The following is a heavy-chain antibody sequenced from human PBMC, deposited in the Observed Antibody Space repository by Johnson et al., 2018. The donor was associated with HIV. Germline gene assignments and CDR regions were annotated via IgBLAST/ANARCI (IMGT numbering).Heavy chain of an antibody. D-gene: IGHD1-26*01. CDR1: GFTFSSYA. J-gene: IGHJ3*02. CDR2: ISGSGGST. Sequence: VQLVESGGGLVQPGGSLRLSCAASGFTFSSYAMHWVRQAPGKGLEWVSAISGSGGSTYYADSVKGRFTISRDNSKNTLYLQMNSLRAEDTAVYYCARGYSGSDDAFDIWGQGTMVTVSS. CDR3: ARGYSGSDDAFDI. V-gene: IGHV3-23*04.